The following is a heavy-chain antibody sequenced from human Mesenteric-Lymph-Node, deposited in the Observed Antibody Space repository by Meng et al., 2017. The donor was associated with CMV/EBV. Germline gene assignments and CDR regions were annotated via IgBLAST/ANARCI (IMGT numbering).Heavy chain of an antibody. V-gene: IGHV3-30-3*01. Sequence: GESLKISCAASGFTFSSYALHWVRQAPGKGLQWVAVISPDGTNRWYTDSVKGRFTISRDNSKTPLYLQMNGLRPDDTAVYYCARERMVGAVWEAPHWGQGTLVTVSS. J-gene: IGHJ4*02. CDR1: GFTFSSYA. CDR3: ARERMVGAVWEAPH. D-gene: IGHD2-15*01. CDR2: ISPDGTNR.